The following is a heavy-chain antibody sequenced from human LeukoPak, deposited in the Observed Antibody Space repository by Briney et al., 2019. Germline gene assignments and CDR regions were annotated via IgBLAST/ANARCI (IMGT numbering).Heavy chain of an antibody. J-gene: IGHJ4*02. CDR3: ARDSLGVATHDDDY. Sequence: ASVKVSCKASGYTYTSYGISWVRQAPGQGLEWVGWISAYNGNTNYAQKHQGRVTMTTDTSTSTAYMELRSLRSDDTAVYYCARDSLGVATHDDDYWGQGTLVTVSS. V-gene: IGHV1-18*04. CDR2: ISAYNGNT. D-gene: IGHD5-12*01. CDR1: GYTYTSYG.